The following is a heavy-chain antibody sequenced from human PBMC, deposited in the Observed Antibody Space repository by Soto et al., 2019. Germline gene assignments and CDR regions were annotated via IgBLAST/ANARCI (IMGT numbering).Heavy chain of an antibody. CDR3: ARVHSSSGRGHFDY. V-gene: IGHV3-30-3*01. CDR2: ISYDGSNK. J-gene: IGHJ4*02. CDR1: GFTFSSYA. D-gene: IGHD2-15*01. Sequence: QVQLVESGGGVVQPGRSLRLSCAASGFTFSSYAMHWVRQAPGKGLEWVAVISYDGSNKYYADSVKGRFTISRDNTKNMLYLQMNSLRAEDTAVYYCARVHSSSGRGHFDYWGQGTLVTVSS.